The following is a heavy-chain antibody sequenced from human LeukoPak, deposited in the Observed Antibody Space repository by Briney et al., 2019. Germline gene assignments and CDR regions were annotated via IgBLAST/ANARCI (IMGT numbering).Heavy chain of an antibody. CDR2: IYISGST. CDR3: ARVGYSGSYYIDS. J-gene: IGHJ4*02. D-gene: IGHD3-10*01. V-gene: IGHV4-4*07. CDR1: GVPLSCYH. Sequence: SETLSLTCTVSGVPLSCYHGSWIRQPAGKGLECFGRIYISGSTNYNPSLKSRVTMSVDTSKNQFSLKLSSVTAADTAVYYCARVGYSGSYYIDSWGQGTLVTVSS.